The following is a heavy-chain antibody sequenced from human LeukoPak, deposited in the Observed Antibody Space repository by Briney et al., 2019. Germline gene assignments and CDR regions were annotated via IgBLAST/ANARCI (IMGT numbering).Heavy chain of an antibody. CDR3: AKVRSKGYSSSWHFDY. J-gene: IGHJ4*02. V-gene: IGHV3-23*01. CDR2: ISGSGGST. CDR1: GFTFSSYA. D-gene: IGHD6-13*01. Sequence: PGGSLRLSCAASGFTFSSYAMSWVRQAPGKGLEWVSAISGSGGSTYYADSVKGRFTISRDNSKNTLYLQMNSLRAEDTAVYYCAKVRSKGYSSSWHFDYWGQGTLVTVS.